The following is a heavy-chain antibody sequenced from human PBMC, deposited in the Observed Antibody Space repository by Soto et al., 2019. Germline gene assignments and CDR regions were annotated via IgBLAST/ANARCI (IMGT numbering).Heavy chain of an antibody. CDR1: GGTFNNYV. J-gene: IGHJ4*02. V-gene: IGHV1-69*06. D-gene: IGHD2-2*01. CDR3: AGRCDSTSCLAHFDY. CDR2: IIPIFGTA. Sequence: GASVKVSCKASGGTFNNYVINWVRQAPGQGLEWMGGIIPIFGTANYAQKFQGRVTITAGKSTSTAYMELNSLRSEDTAVYYCAGRCDSTSCLAHFDYWGQGTLVTVSS.